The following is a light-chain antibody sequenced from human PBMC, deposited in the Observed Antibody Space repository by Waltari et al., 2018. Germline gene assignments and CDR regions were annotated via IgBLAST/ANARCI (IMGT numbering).Light chain of an antibody. CDR3: QNYNSAPFT. CDR1: QGIGNY. CDR2: TAS. Sequence: IQMTQSPSSLSAPVGDRVTIPCRASQGIGNYLAWYQQKPGTVPKLLIYTASTLQSGVPSRFSGSGSAADFTLTISSLQPEDAATYYCQNYNSAPFTFGPGTRVDIK. J-gene: IGKJ3*01. V-gene: IGKV1-27*01.